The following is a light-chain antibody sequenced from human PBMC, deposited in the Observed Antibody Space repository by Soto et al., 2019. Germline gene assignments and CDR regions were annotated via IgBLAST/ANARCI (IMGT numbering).Light chain of an antibody. CDR2: DAS. J-gene: IGKJ1*01. Sequence: DIQMTQSPSTLSASVGDRVTITCRASQRISEWLAWYQQKPGKAPKLLIYDASSLQTGVPSRFSGSGSGTEFTLTISSIQPDDFATYYCHQYNNYPWTFGQGTKVEIK. V-gene: IGKV1-5*01. CDR1: QRISEW. CDR3: HQYNNYPWT.